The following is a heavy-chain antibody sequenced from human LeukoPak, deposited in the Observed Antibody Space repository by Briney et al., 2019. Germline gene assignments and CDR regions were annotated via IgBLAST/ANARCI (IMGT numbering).Heavy chain of an antibody. D-gene: IGHD5-12*01. CDR1: GGSFSGYY. J-gene: IGHJ5*02. Sequence: SETLSLTCAVYGGSFSGYYWSWIRQPPGKGLEWIGEIYHSGSTNYNPSLKSRVTISVDTSKNQFSLKLSSVTAADTAVYYCVIRYSGYDANNWFDPWGQGTLVTVSS. V-gene: IGHV4-34*01. CDR3: VIRYSGYDANNWFDP. CDR2: IYHSGST.